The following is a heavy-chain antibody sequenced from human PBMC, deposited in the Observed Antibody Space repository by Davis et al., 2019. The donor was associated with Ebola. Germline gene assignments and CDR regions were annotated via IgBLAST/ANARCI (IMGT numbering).Heavy chain of an antibody. CDR3: ARDRAKWDSNSYRYRGTNWLDP. D-gene: IGHD1-26*01. CDR2: IYYSGST. CDR1: GGSISRGGYY. J-gene: IGHJ5*02. V-gene: IGHV4-31*03. Sequence: SETLSLTCTVSGGSISRGGYYWIWIRQHPGKGLEWLGYIYYSGSTYYHPSLKTRVTMSIDKSNNQFSLRLTSMTAADTAIYYCARDRAKWDSNSYRYRGTNWLDPWGQGTLVTVSS.